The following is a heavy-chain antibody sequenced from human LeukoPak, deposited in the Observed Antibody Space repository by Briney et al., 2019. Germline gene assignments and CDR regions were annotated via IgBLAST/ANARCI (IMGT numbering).Heavy chain of an antibody. D-gene: IGHD6-13*01. V-gene: IGHV1-2*02. CDR3: ARARTFSSSWYFYYMDV. CDR1: GYTFTGYY. J-gene: IGHJ6*03. Sequence: ASVKVSCKASGYTFTGYYMHWVRQAPGQGLEWMGWINPNSGGTNYAQKFQGRVTMTRDTSISTAYMELSRLRSDDTAVYYRARARTFSSSWYFYYMDVWGKGTTVTVSS. CDR2: INPNSGGT.